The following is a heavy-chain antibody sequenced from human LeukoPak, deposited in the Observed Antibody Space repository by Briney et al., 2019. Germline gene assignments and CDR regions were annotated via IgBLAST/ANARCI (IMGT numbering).Heavy chain of an antibody. D-gene: IGHD1-26*01. V-gene: IGHV1-2*02. CDR2: INPNSGGT. CDR3: ARDPTGDSGSLGTPDY. Sequence: ASVKVSCKASGYTFTGYYMHWVRQAPGQGLEWMRWINPNSGGTNYAQKFQGRVTMTRDTSISTAYMELSRLRSDDTAVYYCARDPTGDSGSLGTPDYWGQGTLVTVSS. J-gene: IGHJ4*02. CDR1: GYTFTGYY.